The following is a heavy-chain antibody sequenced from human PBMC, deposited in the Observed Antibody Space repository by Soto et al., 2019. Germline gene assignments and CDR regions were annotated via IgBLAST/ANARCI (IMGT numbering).Heavy chain of an antibody. D-gene: IGHD2-15*01. J-gene: IGHJ5*02. CDR1: GGSFSGYY. Sequence: PSETLSLTCAVYGGSFSGYYWSWIRQPPGKGLEWIGEINHSGSTNYNPPLKSRVTISVDTSKNQFSLKLSSVTAADTAVYYCARGGSEDIVVVVAATGNWFDPWGQGTLVTVSS. V-gene: IGHV4-34*01. CDR2: INHSGST. CDR3: ARGGSEDIVVVVAATGNWFDP.